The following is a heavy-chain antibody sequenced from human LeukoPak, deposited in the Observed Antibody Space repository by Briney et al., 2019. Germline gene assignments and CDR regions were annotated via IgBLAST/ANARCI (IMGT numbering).Heavy chain of an antibody. J-gene: IGHJ4*02. Sequence: GESLKISCKGSGYSFASNWIGWVRQMPGKGLEWMGIIYPGDSDIRYSPSFQGQVTISADKSISTAYLQWSSLKASDTAMYYCARHQSSSGFDYWGQGTLVTVSS. CDR2: IYPGDSDI. V-gene: IGHV5-51*01. CDR1: GYSFASNW. CDR3: ARHQSSSGFDY. D-gene: IGHD6-19*01.